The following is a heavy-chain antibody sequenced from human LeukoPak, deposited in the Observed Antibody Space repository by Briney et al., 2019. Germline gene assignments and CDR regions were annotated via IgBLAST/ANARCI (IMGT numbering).Heavy chain of an antibody. CDR2: IKEDGTEK. V-gene: IGHV3-7*05. D-gene: IGHD7-27*01. J-gene: IGHJ4*02. Sequence: GASVKVSCKASGYTFINYGISWVRQAPGQGLEWVANIKEDGTEKYHVDSVKGRFTISRDNAKNSLYLQMNSLRAEDTAVYYCARNWGYHDYWGQGTLVTVSS. CDR1: GYTFINYG. CDR3: ARNWGYHDY.